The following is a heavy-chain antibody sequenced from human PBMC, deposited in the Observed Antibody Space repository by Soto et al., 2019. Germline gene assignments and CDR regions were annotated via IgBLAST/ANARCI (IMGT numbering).Heavy chain of an antibody. D-gene: IGHD3-22*01. Sequence: PGGSLRLSCAASGFTFSSYSMSWVRQAPGKGLEWVANINKNGGEKYYVDSVKGRFTISRDNSKNTLYLQMNSLRAEDTAVYYCARDRGPYYYDGSGLALDYWGQGTLVTVSS. CDR1: GFTFSSYS. CDR3: ARDRGPYYYDGSGLALDY. J-gene: IGHJ4*02. V-gene: IGHV3-7*01. CDR2: INKNGGEK.